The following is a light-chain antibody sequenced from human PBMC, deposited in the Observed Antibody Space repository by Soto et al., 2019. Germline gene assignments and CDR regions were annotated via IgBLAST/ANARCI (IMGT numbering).Light chain of an antibody. CDR1: QRITGW. V-gene: IGKV1-5*03. Sequence: GDRVTLTCRASQRITGWLAWYQQKPGKAPQLLIYKASRLESGVPSRFSGSGSETEFTLTISGLQPGDSATYYCQQYNSYSPTFGQGTKVDTK. CDR2: KAS. CDR3: QQYNSYSPT. J-gene: IGKJ1*01.